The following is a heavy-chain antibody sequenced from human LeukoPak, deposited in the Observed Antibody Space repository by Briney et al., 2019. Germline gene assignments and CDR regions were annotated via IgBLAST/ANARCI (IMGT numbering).Heavy chain of an antibody. CDR3: ARDQNQDGYNIFDS. Sequence: GESRKISCKGSGYNFANYWIGWVRQMPGKGLEWMGIIYPGDSDTTYSPSFQGQVTISADKSISTAYLQWSSLKASDTAMYYCARDQNQDGYNIFDSWGQGTLVTVSS. D-gene: IGHD5-24*01. CDR2: IYPGDSDT. V-gene: IGHV5-51*01. J-gene: IGHJ4*02. CDR1: GYNFANYW.